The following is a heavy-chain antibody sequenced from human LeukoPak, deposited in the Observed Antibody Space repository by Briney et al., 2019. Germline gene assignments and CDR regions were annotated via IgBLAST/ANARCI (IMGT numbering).Heavy chain of an antibody. CDR3: VRGDLPTTVLNDPFNI. CDR2: MNPNSGNT. V-gene: IGHV1-8*01. D-gene: IGHD4-11*01. J-gene: IGHJ3*02. Sequence: ASVKVSCKASGYTFRSYDINWVRQAPGQGLEWLGWMNPNSGNTGYSPEFQGRVTMTRVTSLNTAYMELTSLKSEDTAVYFCVRGDLPTTVLNDPFNIWGQGTMVTVSS. CDR1: GYTFRSYD.